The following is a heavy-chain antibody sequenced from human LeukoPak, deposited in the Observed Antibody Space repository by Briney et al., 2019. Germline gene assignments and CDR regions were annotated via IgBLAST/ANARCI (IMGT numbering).Heavy chain of an antibody. CDR1: GFTFDDYG. J-gene: IGHJ3*02. D-gene: IGHD2-21*02. CDR2: ISYDGSNK. V-gene: IGHV3-30*03. Sequence: GGSLRLSCAASGFTFDDYGMNWVRQAPGKGLEWVAVISYDGSNKYYADSVKGRFTISRDNSKNTLYLQMNSLRAEDTAVYYCARDHCGGDCYGAFDIWGQGTMVTVSS. CDR3: ARDHCGGDCYGAFDI.